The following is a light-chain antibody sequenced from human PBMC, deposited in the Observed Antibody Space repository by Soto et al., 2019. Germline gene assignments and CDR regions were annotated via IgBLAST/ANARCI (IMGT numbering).Light chain of an antibody. CDR3: SSSTSSSPA. Sequence: QSALTQPASVSGSPGQSIAISCTGTSSDLRYYSYVSWYQQHPGKAPKLMIYDATTRPSGVSNRFSGSKSGDTASLTISGLQAEDEADYYCSSSTSSSPAFGTGTKVTVL. V-gene: IGLV2-14*03. CDR2: DAT. CDR1: SSDLRYYSY. J-gene: IGLJ1*01.